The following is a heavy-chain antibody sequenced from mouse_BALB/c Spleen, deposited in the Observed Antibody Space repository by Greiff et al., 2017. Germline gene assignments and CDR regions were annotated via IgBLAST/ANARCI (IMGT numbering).Heavy chain of an antibody. CDR2: IRNKANGYTT. D-gene: IGHD2-1*01. CDR3: ARDRDGNYAWFAY. Sequence: EVKLVESGGGLVQPGGSLRLSCATSGFTFTDYYMSWVRQPPGKALEWLGFIRNKANGYTTEYSASVKGRFTISRDNSQSILYLQMNTLRAEDSATYYCARDRDGNYAWFAYWGQGTLVTVSA. CDR1: GFTFTDYY. V-gene: IGHV7-3*02. J-gene: IGHJ3*01.